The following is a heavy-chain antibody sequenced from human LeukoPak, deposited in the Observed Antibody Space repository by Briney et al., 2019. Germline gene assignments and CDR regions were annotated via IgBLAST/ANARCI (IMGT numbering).Heavy chain of an antibody. CDR1: GGSISSSNW. CDR2: FYHSGST. Sequence: PSETLSLTCAVSGGSISSSNWWSWVRQPPGKGLEWIGEFYHSGSTNYNPSLESRVSISVDKAKNLFSLKLNSVTAADTAVYYCARNANPTDAFDIWGQGTMVTV. D-gene: IGHD2-2*01. J-gene: IGHJ3*02. CDR3: ARNANPTDAFDI. V-gene: IGHV4-4*02.